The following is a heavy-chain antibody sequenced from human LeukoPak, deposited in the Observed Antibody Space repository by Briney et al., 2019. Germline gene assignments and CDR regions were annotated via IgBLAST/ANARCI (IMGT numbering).Heavy chain of an antibody. D-gene: IGHD2-2*01. V-gene: IGHV3-7*01. CDR1: GFTFDDYW. CDR2: INQDGSEK. CDR3: ARGGTSGYSSTRHFWGGNYYFDY. J-gene: IGHJ4*02. Sequence: GGSLRLTCGASGFTFDDYWMSWVRQAPGQGLEWVANINQDGSEKYYLDSAKGRFTISRDNARNSLYLQVNSLRAEDTAVYYCARGGTSGYSSTRHFWGGNYYFDYWGQGSLVTVSS.